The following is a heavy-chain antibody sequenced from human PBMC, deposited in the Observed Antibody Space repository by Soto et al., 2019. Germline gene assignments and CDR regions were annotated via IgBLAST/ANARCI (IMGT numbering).Heavy chain of an antibody. CDR2: VNPSRGST. CDR3: ARAPFSSSSFFFDY. V-gene: IGHV1-46*01. Sequence: ASVKVSCKASGYTFTAYFIHWVRQAPGQGLEWIGIVNPSRGSTNYAQKFQGRVGMTWDTSTRTVYMDLSSLRSDDTAVYYCARAPFSSSSFFFDYWAREPWSPSPQ. CDR1: GYTFTAYF. D-gene: IGHD6-6*01. J-gene: IGHJ4*02.